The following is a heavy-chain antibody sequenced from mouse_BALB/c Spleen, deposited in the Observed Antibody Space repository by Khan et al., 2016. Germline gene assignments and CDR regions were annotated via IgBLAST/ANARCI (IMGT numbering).Heavy chain of an antibody. V-gene: IGHV1-69*02. D-gene: IGHD3-1*01. CDR1: GYSFTSYW. Sequence: QVQLQQPGAELVRPGSSVKLSCKASGYSFTSYWINWVKQRPGQGLEWIGNIYPSDSYTNYIQKFKDKATLTVDKSSSTAYMQLSSPTSEASAVYYCIRSGGSNYDYWGQGTTLTVSS. CDR2: IYPSDSYT. J-gene: IGHJ2*01. CDR3: IRSGGSNYDY.